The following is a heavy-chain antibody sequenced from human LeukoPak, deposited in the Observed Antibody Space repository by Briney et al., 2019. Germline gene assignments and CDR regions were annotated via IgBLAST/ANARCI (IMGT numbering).Heavy chain of an antibody. Sequence: PGGSLRLSCAASGFTFSSYGMHWVRQAPGKGLEWVAFIRYDGSNKYYADSVKGRFTISRDNSKNTLYLQMNSLRAEDTAVYYCAKDQGFLEWSGFDYWGQGTLVTVSS. CDR1: GFTFSSYG. CDR2: IRYDGSNK. V-gene: IGHV3-30*02. D-gene: IGHD3-3*01. CDR3: AKDQGFLEWSGFDY. J-gene: IGHJ4*02.